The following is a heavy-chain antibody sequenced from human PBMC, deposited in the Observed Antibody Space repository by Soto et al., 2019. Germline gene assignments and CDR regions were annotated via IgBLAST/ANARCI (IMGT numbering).Heavy chain of an antibody. CDR2: TYHSGNP. Sequence: PSETLSLTCDVSGDTISTGGYTWAWIRQPPGKALEWIGHTYHSGNPYYNPSLKSRVIISVDRSKNQFSLKLSSVTAADTAVYYCARDLSYSSGHWGQGTLVTVSS. D-gene: IGHD3-10*01. J-gene: IGHJ4*02. V-gene: IGHV4-30-2*01. CDR1: GDTISTGGYT. CDR3: ARDLSYSSGH.